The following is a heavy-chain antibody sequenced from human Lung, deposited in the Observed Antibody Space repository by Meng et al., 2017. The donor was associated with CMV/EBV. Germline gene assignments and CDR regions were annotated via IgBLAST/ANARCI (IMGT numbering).Heavy chain of an antibody. J-gene: IGHJ4*02. CDR3: ARDQFDY. Sequence: GESLKISCAASGFTFSSYAMHWVRQAPGKGLEWVAVISYDGNNKYYADSVKGRFTISRDNSKNTLYLQMNSLRAEDTAVCYCARDQFDYWGQGTLVTVSS. CDR1: GFTFSSYA. V-gene: IGHV3-30-3*01. CDR2: ISYDGNNK.